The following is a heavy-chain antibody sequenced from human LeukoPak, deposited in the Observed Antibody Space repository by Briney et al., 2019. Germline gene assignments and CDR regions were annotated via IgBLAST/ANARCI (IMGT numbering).Heavy chain of an antibody. CDR1: GGSISSSSYY. J-gene: IGHJ4*02. CDR2: IYYSGST. Sequence: PSETLSLTCTVSGGSISSSSYYWGWIRQPPGKGLEWIGSIYYSGSTYYNPSLKSRVTISVDTSKNQFSLKLSSVTAADTAVYYCARESYYGSGSYYFDGWGQGTLVTVSS. V-gene: IGHV4-39*07. CDR3: ARESYYGSGSYYFDG. D-gene: IGHD3-10*01.